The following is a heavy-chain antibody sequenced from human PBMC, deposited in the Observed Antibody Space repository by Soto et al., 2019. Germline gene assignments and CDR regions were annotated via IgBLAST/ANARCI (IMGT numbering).Heavy chain of an antibody. CDR1: GFTFSSYA. J-gene: IGHJ6*02. CDR2: ISGSGGST. D-gene: IGHD6-19*01. Sequence: GGSLRLSCAASGFTFSSYAMSWVRQAPGKGLEWVSAISGSGGSTYYADSVKGRFTISRDNSKNTLYLQMNSLRAEDTAVYYCAKDSSSGWYYYYGMDVWGQGTTVTVSS. CDR3: AKDSSSGWYYYYGMDV. V-gene: IGHV3-23*01.